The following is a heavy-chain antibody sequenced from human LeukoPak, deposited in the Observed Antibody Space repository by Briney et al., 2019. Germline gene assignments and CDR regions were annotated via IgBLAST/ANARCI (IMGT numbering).Heavy chain of an antibody. Sequence: MSSETLSLTCAVSGYSISSGYYWGWIRQPPGQGLAWIGSIYHSGSTYYNPSLKSRVTMSVDTSKNQFSLKLSSVTAADTAVYYCARMITFGGVIALYYFDYWGQGTLVTVSS. CDR3: ARMITFGGVIALYYFDY. CDR1: GYSISSGYY. D-gene: IGHD3-16*02. CDR2: IYHSGST. V-gene: IGHV4-38-2*01. J-gene: IGHJ4*02.